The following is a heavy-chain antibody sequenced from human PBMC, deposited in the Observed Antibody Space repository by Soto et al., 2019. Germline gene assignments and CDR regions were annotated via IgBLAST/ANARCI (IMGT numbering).Heavy chain of an antibody. V-gene: IGHV3-23*01. CDR1: GFTFSGYA. CDR2: ISANADRT. CDR3: VRNFVGTSSFFDD. J-gene: IGHJ4*02. D-gene: IGHD1-7*01. Sequence: EVQLSESGGGLVQPGGSLRLSCAASGFTFSGYAINWVRQAPGKGLEWVSGISANADRTSYADSVRGRFTISRDNSRNTIYVQVNSLRAEDSAMYYGVRNFVGTSSFFDDCGQGTLVTVSS.